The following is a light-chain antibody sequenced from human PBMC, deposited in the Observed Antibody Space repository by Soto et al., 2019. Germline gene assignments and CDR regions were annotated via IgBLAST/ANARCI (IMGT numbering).Light chain of an antibody. CDR2: ECS. J-gene: IGLJ1*01. CDR1: SSDVGSYNL. CDR3: CSYAGSITLYV. Sequence: QSVLTQPASVSGSPEQSITISCTRTSSDVGSYNLVSWYQQHPGKAPKLMIYECSKRPSGVSNRFSGSKSGNTASLTISGLHAEDEADYYCCSYAGSITLYVFGTGTKVTVL. V-gene: IGLV2-23*01.